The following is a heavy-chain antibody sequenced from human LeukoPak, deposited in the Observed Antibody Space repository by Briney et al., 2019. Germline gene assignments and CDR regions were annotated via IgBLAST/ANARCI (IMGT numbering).Heavy chain of an antibody. D-gene: IGHD3-22*01. CDR2: INPNSGGT. Sequence: ASAKVSCKASGYTFTGYYMHWVRQAPGQGLEWMGWINPNSGGTNYAQKFQGRVTMTRDTSISTAYMELSRLRSDDTAVYYCARPYYYDSSGYYWGYWGQGTLVTVSS. J-gene: IGHJ4*02. V-gene: IGHV1-2*02. CDR3: ARPYYYDSSGYYWGY. CDR1: GYTFTGYY.